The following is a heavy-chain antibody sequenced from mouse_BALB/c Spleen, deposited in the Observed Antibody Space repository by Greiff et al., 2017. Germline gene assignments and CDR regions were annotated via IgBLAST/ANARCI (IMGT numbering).Heavy chain of an antibody. V-gene: IGHV1-69*02. CDR1: GYTFTSYW. CDR3: TRSSLLRYYFDC. Sequence: VQLQQPGAELVRPGASVKLSCKASGYTFTSYWINWVKQRPGQVLEWIGNIYPSDSYTNYNQKFKDKATLTVDKSSSTAYMQLSSPTSEDSAVYYCTRSSLLRYYFDCWGQGTTLTVSS. CDR2: IYPSDSYT. J-gene: IGHJ2*01. D-gene: IGHD1-2*01.